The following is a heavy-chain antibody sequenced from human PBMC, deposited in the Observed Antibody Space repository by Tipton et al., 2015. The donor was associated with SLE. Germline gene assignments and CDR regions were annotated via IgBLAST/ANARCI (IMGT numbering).Heavy chain of an antibody. CDR1: GGSISSGGYF. J-gene: IGHJ5*02. Sequence: TLSLTCTVSGGSISSGGYFWTWIRQHPGKGLEWIGYIYYTGSTYFYNPSLKSRVTMSVDTSQNQFSLRVRSVTAADTAVYYCARAPTSSGWFDPWGQGILVTVSS. V-gene: IGHV4-31*03. D-gene: IGHD3-10*01. CDR2: IYYTGST. CDR3: ARAPTSSGWFDP.